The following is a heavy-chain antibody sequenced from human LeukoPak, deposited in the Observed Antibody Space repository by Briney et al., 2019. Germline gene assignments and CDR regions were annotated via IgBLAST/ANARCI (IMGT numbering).Heavy chain of an antibody. CDR2: IKPDGSAV. CDR3: VSFYEAY. D-gene: IGHD2/OR15-2a*01. V-gene: IGHV3-7*01. CDR1: GFTFSSNW. Sequence: PGGSLRLSCATSGFTFSSNWMSWVRHVPGRGLDWVANIKPDGSAVYYAASVKGRFTVSKDNAKNTVYLQMNNLRAEDTAVYYCVSFYEAYWGRGTLVTVSS. J-gene: IGHJ4*02.